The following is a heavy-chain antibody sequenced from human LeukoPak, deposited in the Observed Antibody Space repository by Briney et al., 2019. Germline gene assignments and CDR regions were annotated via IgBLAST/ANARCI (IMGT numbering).Heavy chain of an antibody. Sequence: GGSLRLSCAASGFTFTYFWMTWVRQAPGKGLEGVANIKNDGSQKYYADSVEGRFTISRDNAKHLLYLQMHGLRADDTAVYYCVWGHYGDYTGQGTLVTVSS. J-gene: IGHJ4*02. V-gene: IGHV3-7*04. CDR2: IKNDGSQK. CDR1: GFTFTYFW. CDR3: VWGHYGDY.